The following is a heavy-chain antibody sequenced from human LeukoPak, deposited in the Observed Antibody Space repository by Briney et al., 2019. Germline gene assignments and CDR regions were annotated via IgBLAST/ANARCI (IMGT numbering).Heavy chain of an antibody. J-gene: IGHJ5*01. CDR3: ARGSVVDESGSYYRWFDL. CDR2: IKRDGSEK. V-gene: IGHV3-7*01. CDR1: GSTFSDHL. D-gene: IGHD3-10*01. Sequence: PGGSLSLSCVASGSTFSDHLMMWVRQAPGKGLEWVANIKRDGSEKNYVDPVRGRFTVSRDNRENSLYLHLNSLGVEDTAVYYCARGSVVDESGSYYRWFDLWGQGSLVTVS.